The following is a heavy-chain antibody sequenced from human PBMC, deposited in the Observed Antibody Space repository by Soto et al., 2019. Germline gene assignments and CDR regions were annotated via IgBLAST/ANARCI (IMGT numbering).Heavy chain of an antibody. CDR2: MNPNSGNT. J-gene: IGHJ5*02. D-gene: IGHD5-12*01. CDR3: ARGLKVTLRCLPGWFDP. Sequence: AKVSWNPCGYRFTVYDINWVRQATRQRLEWMGWMNPNSGNTGYAENFKARVSMTRNTSISTAYMELSSVRSEDPAVYYCARGLKVTLRCLPGWFDPWAQGTLVSVPS. CDR1: GYRFTVYD. V-gene: IGHV1-8*01.